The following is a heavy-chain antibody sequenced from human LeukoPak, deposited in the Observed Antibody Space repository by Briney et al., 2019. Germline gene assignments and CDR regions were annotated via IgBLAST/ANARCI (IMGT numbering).Heavy chain of an antibody. CDR2: IIPILGIA. J-gene: IGHJ4*02. CDR3: AREGTGDGSALGDY. CDR1: GGTFSSYA. Sequence: ASVKVSCKASGGTFSSYAISWVRQAPGQGLEWMGRIIPILGIANYAQKFQGRVTITADKSTSTAYMELSSPRSEDTAVYYCAREGTGDGSALGDYWGQGTLVTVSS. D-gene: IGHD7-27*01. V-gene: IGHV1-69*04.